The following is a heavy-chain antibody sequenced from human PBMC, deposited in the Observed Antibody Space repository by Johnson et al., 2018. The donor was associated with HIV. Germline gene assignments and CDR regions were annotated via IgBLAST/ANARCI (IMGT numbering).Heavy chain of an antibody. D-gene: IGHD1-26*01. V-gene: IGHV3-20*04. CDR3: AKDEGGSYSQDAFDI. Sequence: EVQLVESGGGVVRPGGSLRVSCAASGFTFDDYGMSWVRQAPGKGLEWVSGINWNSGSIGYADSVKGRFTISRDNAKNSLYLQMNSLRAEDTALYYCAKDEGGSYSQDAFDIWGQGTMVTVSS. CDR1: GFTFDDYG. CDR2: INWNSGSI. J-gene: IGHJ3*02.